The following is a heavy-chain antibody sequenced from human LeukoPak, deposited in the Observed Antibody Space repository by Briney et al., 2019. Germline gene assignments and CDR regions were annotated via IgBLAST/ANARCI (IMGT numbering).Heavy chain of an antibody. Sequence: ASVKDSCKASGYTFTGYYMHWVRQAPGQGLEWMGWINPNSGGTNYAQKFQGRVTMTRDTSISTAYMELSRLRSDDTAVYYCARVPRDSSGLFDYWGQGTLVTVSS. V-gene: IGHV1-2*02. CDR2: INPNSGGT. J-gene: IGHJ4*02. CDR3: ARVPRDSSGLFDY. CDR1: GYTFTGYY. D-gene: IGHD3-22*01.